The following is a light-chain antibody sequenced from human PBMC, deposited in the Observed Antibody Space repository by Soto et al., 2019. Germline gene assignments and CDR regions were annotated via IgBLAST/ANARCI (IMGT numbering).Light chain of an antibody. J-gene: IGKJ5*01. CDR1: QSISDY. V-gene: IGKV1-39*01. CDR2: AAS. Sequence: KQMSHSPSSPSAYVGDTVSITCLVSQSISDYLNWDQHKPGKAPKLLIYAASNLQSGVPLRFSGSGSGTDFTLTISSLQPEDFATYYCQQSYSTPPITFGQGRLLEI. CDR3: QQSYSTPPIT.